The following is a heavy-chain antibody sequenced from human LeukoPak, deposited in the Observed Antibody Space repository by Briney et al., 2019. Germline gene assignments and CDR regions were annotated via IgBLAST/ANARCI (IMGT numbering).Heavy chain of an antibody. CDR1: GGSISSGDYY. CDR2: IYYSGST. V-gene: IGHV4-30-4*08. J-gene: IGHJ4*02. D-gene: IGHD2-2*01. Sequence: PSETLSLTCTVSGGSISSGDYYWSWIRQPPGKGLEWIGYIYYSGSTYYNPSLKSRVTISVDTSKNQFSLKLSPVAAADTAVYYCARAPVVPAADQFDYWGQGTLVTVSS. CDR3: ARAPVVPAADQFDY.